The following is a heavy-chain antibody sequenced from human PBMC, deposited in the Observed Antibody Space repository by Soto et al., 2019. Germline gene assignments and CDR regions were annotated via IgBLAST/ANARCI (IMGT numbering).Heavy chain of an antibody. Sequence: GGSLRLSCAASGFTFSRYAMGWVRQAPGKGLEWVSVISGSGGNIHYADSVKGRFTISRDNSKNTLYLQMNSLRVEDTAVYNCASQDFRGTTGTTWGQGTLVTVSS. CDR1: GFTFSRYA. CDR2: ISGSGGNI. V-gene: IGHV3-23*01. CDR3: ASQDFRGTTGTT. D-gene: IGHD1-1*01. J-gene: IGHJ4*01.